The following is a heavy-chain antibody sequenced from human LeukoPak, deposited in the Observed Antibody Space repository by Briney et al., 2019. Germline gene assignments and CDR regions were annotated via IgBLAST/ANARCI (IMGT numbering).Heavy chain of an antibody. D-gene: IGHD3-3*01. CDR2: INEDGSGT. J-gene: IGHJ4*02. Sequence: GGSLRLSCAASGFTFRTYWLSWVRQAPGKGLEWVANINEDGSGTYYVDSVKGRFTISRDNAKNSLYLQMSSLRVEDTAMYYCSRETLRFSGDYWGQGTLVTVSS. CDR3: SRETLRFSGDY. CDR1: GFTFRTYW. V-gene: IGHV3-7*01.